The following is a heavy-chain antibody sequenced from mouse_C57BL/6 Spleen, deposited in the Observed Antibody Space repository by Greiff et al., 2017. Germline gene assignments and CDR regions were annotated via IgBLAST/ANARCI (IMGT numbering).Heavy chain of an antibody. CDR3: ARGTYDGYYVLAY. V-gene: IGHV1-4*01. CDR1: GYTFTSYT. CDR2: INPSSGYT. Sequence: QVQLQQSGAELARPGASVKMSCKASGYTFTSYTMHWVKQRPGKGLEWIGYINPSSGYTKYNQKFKDKATLTADKSSSTAYMQLTSLTSEDSAVYYCARGTYDGYYVLAYWGQGTLVTVSA. J-gene: IGHJ3*01. D-gene: IGHD2-3*01.